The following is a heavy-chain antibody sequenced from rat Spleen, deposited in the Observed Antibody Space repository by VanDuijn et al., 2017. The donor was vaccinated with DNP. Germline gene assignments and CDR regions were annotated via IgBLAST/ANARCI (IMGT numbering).Heavy chain of an antibody. CDR3: ARRTNWIYWFFDL. J-gene: IGHJ1*01. CDR2: ISHDGSST. V-gene: IGHV5-7*01. CDR1: GFTFSDYN. D-gene: IGHD5-1*01. Sequence: EVQLVESGGGLVQPGRSLKLSCAASGFTFSDYNMAWVRQAPKKGLEWVATISHDGSSTDYRDSVKGRFTVSRDNAKRSLYLQMDSLRSEDTATYYCARRTNWIYWFFDLWGPGTKVTVSS.